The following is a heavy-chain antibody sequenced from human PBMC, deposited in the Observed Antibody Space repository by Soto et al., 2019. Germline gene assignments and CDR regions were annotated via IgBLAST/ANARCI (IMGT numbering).Heavy chain of an antibody. D-gene: IGHD2-21*02. J-gene: IGHJ6*02. V-gene: IGHV5-51*01. CDR3: ARHLTYCGGDCYSGNSYYGMDV. CDR1: GYSFTSYW. CDR2: IYPGDSDT. Sequence: GESLKISCKGSGYSFTSYWIGWVRQMPGKGLEWMGIIYPGDSDTRYSPSFQGQVTISADKSISTAYLQWSSLKASDTAMYYCARHLTYCGGDCYSGNSYYGMDVWGQGTTVTVSS.